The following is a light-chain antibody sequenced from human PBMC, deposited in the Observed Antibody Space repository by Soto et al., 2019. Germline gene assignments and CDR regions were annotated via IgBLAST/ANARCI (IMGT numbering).Light chain of an antibody. J-gene: IGKJ3*01. Sequence: EIVLTQSPGTLSLSPGERATLSCRASQSVSSSYLAWYQQKPGQAPRLLIYGASSRATCIPDRFSGSGSGTDFTLTISRLAPEDFAVYYCQQYGRSPPFTFGPGTKVDIK. V-gene: IGKV3-20*01. CDR2: GAS. CDR3: QQYGRSPPFT. CDR1: QSVSSSY.